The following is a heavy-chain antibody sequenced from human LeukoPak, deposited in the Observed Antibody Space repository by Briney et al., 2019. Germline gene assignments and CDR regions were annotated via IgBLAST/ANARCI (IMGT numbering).Heavy chain of an antibody. Sequence: SETLSLTCTVSGGSISSYYWSWIRQPPGKGLEWIGSIYYSGSTYYNPSLKSRVTISVDTSKNQFSLKLSSVTAADTAVYYCARDRWHCSGGSCYGTYYYYYYYMDVWGKGTTVTVSS. CDR1: GGSISSYY. D-gene: IGHD2-15*01. V-gene: IGHV4-39*07. J-gene: IGHJ6*03. CDR2: IYYSGST. CDR3: ARDRWHCSGGSCYGTYYYYYYYMDV.